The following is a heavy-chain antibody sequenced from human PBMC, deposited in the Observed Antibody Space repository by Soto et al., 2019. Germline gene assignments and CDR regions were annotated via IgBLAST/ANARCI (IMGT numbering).Heavy chain of an antibody. CDR2: INTNSGGT. CDR3: ARGGPDYDILTGTRGPWFDP. CDR1: GYTFTGYY. J-gene: IGHJ5*02. Sequence: ASVKVSYKAAGYTFTGYYMHWVRQAPGQGLEWMGWINTNSGGTNYAQKFQGRVTMTRDTSISTAYMELSRLRSDDTAVYYCARGGPDYDILTGTRGPWFDPWGQGTLVTVSS. V-gene: IGHV1-2*02. D-gene: IGHD3-9*01.